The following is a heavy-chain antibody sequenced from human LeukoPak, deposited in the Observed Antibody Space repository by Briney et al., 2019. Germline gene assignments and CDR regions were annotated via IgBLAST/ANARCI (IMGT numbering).Heavy chain of an antibody. CDR3: ARQTLYYDILTGYPLDY. D-gene: IGHD3-9*01. V-gene: IGHV4-34*01. CDR2: INHSGST. J-gene: IGHJ4*02. Sequence: PSETLSLTCAVYGGSFSGYYWSWIRQPPGKGLEWIGEINHSGSTNYNPSLKSRVTISVDTSKNQFSLKLSSVTAADTAVYYCARQTLYYDILTGYPLDYWGQGTLVTVSS. CDR1: GGSFSGYY.